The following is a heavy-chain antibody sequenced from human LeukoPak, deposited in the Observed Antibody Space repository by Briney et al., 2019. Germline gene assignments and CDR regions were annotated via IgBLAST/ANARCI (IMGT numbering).Heavy chain of an antibody. D-gene: IGHD2-15*01. V-gene: IGHV3-64*04. CDR3: AKGTPSYCSGGSCYSGYFDY. Sequence: GGSLRLSCSASGFIFSNYGMYWVRQAPGKGLEFVSAISSDGDNTFYADSVKGRFTISRDNSKNTLYLQMNSLRAEDTAVYYCAKGTPSYCSGGSCYSGYFDYWGQGTLVTVSS. J-gene: IGHJ4*02. CDR2: ISSDGDNT. CDR1: GFIFSNYG.